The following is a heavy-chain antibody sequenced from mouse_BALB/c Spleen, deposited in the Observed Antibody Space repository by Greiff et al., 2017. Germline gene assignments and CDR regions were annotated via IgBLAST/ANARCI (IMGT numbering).Heavy chain of an antibody. Sequence: EVQLMESGPGLVKPSQSLSLTCSVTGYSITSGYYWNWIRQFPGNKLEWVGYISYDGSNNYNPSLKNRISITRDTSKNQFFLKLNSVTTEDTATYYCTSYYGNSAWFAYWGQGTLVTVSA. D-gene: IGHD2-1*01. CDR3: TSYYGNSAWFAY. CDR1: GYSITSGYY. V-gene: IGHV3-6*02. J-gene: IGHJ3*01. CDR2: ISYDGSN.